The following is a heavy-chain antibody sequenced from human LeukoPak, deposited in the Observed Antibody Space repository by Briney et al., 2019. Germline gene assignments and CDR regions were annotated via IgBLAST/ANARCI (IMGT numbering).Heavy chain of an antibody. CDR3: ARVGATNPGFDY. V-gene: IGHV3-74*01. CDR1: GFAFSSYW. CDR2: INSDGSST. D-gene: IGHD1-26*01. Sequence: GGSLRLSCAASGFAFSSYWMHWVRQAPGKGLVWVSRINSDGSSTSYADSVKGRFTISRDNAKNTLYLQMNSLRAGDTAVYYCARVGATNPGFDYWGQGTLVTVSS. J-gene: IGHJ4*02.